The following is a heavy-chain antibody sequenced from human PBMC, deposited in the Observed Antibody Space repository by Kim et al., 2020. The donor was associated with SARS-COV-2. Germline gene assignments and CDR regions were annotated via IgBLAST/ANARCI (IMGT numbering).Heavy chain of an antibody. J-gene: IGHJ4*01. D-gene: IGHD2-2*01. CDR2: ISYDGSNK. V-gene: IGHV3-30*18. Sequence: GGSLRLSCAASGFTFSSYGMHWVRQAPGKGLEWVAVISYDGSNKYYADSVKGRFTISRDNSKNTLYLQMNSLRAEDTAVYYCAKGAKIVVVPAALDYWG. CDR1: GFTFSSYG. CDR3: AKGAKIVVVPAALDY.